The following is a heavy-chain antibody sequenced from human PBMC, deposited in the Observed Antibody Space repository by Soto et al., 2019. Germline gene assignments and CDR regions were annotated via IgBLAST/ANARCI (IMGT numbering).Heavy chain of an antibody. V-gene: IGHV1-69*13. Sequence: LVKVSCKASGGTFNSYAISWVRQAPGQGLEWMGGIIPIFGTANYAQKFQGRVTITADESTSTAYMELSSLRSEDTAVYYCARAINDDSSGYYSLSGYYYGMDVWGQGTTVTVSS. D-gene: IGHD3-22*01. CDR1: GGTFNSYA. J-gene: IGHJ6*02. CDR3: ARAINDDSSGYYSLSGYYYGMDV. CDR2: IIPIFGTA.